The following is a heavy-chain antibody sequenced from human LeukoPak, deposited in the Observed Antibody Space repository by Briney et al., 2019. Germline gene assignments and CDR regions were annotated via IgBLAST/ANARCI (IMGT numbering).Heavy chain of an antibody. CDR2: TSHTGIT. J-gene: IGHJ4*02. D-gene: IGHD1-14*01. V-gene: IGHV4-59*01. CDR3: ARFRSAADHPDS. Sequence: PSETLSLTCTVSGASITNYYWSWIRQPPGKGLEWIGYTSHTGITNYNPSLESRVIISADTSRNQFSLKLTSMTAADTAVYYCARFRSAADHPDSWGQGTLVTVSS. CDR1: GASITNYY.